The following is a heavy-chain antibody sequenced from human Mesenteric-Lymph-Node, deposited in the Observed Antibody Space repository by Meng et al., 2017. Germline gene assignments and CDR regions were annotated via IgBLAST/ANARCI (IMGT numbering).Heavy chain of an antibody. CDR2: ISYDGSNK. CDR3: ARAGEILTGGGDPRYYGMDV. Sequence: GESLKISCAASGFTFSSYAMHWVRQAPGKGLEWVAVISYDGSNKYYADSVKGRFTISRDNSKNTLYLQMNSLRAEDTAVYYCARAGEILTGGGDPRYYGMDVWGQGTTVTVSS. V-gene: IGHV3-30*04. CDR1: GFTFSSYA. D-gene: IGHD3-9*01. J-gene: IGHJ6*02.